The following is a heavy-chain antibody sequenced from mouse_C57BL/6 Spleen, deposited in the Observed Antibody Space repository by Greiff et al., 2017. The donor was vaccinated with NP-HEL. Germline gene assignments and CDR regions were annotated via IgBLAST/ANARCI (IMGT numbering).Heavy chain of an antibody. Sequence: QVHVKQSGAELVKPGASVKMSCKASGYTFTTYPLEWMKQNHGKSLEWIGNFHPYNDDTKYNEKFKGKATLTVEKSSSTVYLELSRLTSDDSAVYYCARNGFFYAMDYWGQGTSVTVSS. V-gene: IGHV1-47*01. CDR2: FHPYNDDT. J-gene: IGHJ4*01. CDR1: GYTFTTYP. CDR3: ARNGFFYAMDY.